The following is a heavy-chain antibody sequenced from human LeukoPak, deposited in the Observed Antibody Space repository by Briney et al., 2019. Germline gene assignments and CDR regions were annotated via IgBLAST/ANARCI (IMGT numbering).Heavy chain of an antibody. J-gene: IGHJ3*02. D-gene: IGHD3-22*01. Sequence: HPGGSLRLSCTASGFTFDDYTMHWVRHAPGKGLEWVSGISWNSGSIAYADSVKGRFTISRDNAKNSLYLQMNSLRAEDLALYYCAKTTSGYFYDAFDIWGQGTMVTVSS. CDR2: ISWNSGSI. CDR3: AKTTSGYFYDAFDI. V-gene: IGHV3-9*03. CDR1: GFTFDDYT.